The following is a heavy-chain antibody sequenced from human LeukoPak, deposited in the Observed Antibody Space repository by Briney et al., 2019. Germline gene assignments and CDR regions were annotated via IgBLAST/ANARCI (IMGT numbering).Heavy chain of an antibody. CDR2: LSGSGGST. CDR3: AKCSTPLLGCLDY. CDR1: GFTFSSYG. J-gene: IGHJ4*02. D-gene: IGHD2-8*02. V-gene: IGHV3-23*01. Sequence: PGGSLRLSCAASGFTFSSYGMSWVRQAPGKGLEWVSALSGSGGSTYYADSVKGRFTISRDNSKNTLYLQMNSLRAEDTAVYYCAKCSTPLLGCLDYWGQGTLVTVSS.